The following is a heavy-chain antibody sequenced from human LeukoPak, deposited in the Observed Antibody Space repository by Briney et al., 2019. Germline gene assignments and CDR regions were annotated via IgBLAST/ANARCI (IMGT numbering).Heavy chain of an antibody. Sequence: PSETLSLTCTVSGGSISSYYWSWIRQPPGKGLEWIAYISDIGSINYNPSLKSRVTISLDTSKNQFSLKLSSVSAADTAVYYCAGHHPRNTVDFWGQGTLVTVSS. J-gene: IGHJ4*02. V-gene: IGHV4-59*08. CDR1: GGSISSYY. D-gene: IGHD2/OR15-2a*01. CDR3: AGHHPRNTVDF. CDR2: ISDIGSI.